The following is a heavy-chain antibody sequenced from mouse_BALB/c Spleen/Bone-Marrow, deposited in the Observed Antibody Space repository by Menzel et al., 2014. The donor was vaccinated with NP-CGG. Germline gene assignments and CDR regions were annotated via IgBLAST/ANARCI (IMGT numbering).Heavy chain of an antibody. D-gene: IGHD2-1*01. V-gene: IGHV1S29*02. CDR2: IYPYNGGT. CDR1: GYTFTDYN. CDR3: ARGRAYGKYAWCAY. Sequence: VQLQQPGPELVKPGASVKISCKASGYTFTDYNMHWVKQSHGKSLDWIGYIYPYNGGTGYNQKFKSKATLTVDNSSSTEYMELRTVTSEDSAVYFCARGRAYGKYAWCAYWGQGTLVSVS. J-gene: IGHJ3*01.